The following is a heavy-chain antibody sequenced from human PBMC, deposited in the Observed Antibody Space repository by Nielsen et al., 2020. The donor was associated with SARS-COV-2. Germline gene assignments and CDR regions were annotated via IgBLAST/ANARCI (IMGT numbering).Heavy chain of an antibody. J-gene: IGHJ3*02. V-gene: IGHV3-7*03. Sequence: GESLKISCAASGFTFSRSWMSWVRQAPGKGLAWVANIKQDGSEKYYVDSVKGRFTISRDDSKNTAYLQMNSLKTEDTAVYFCTRVNPISGSWFDAFDIWGQGTMVTVSS. D-gene: IGHD6-13*01. CDR3: TRVNPISGSWFDAFDI. CDR2: IKQDGSEK. CDR1: GFTFSRSW.